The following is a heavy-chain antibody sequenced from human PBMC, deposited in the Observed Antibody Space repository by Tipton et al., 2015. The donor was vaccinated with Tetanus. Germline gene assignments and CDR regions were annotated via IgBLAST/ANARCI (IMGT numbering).Heavy chain of an antibody. Sequence: SLRLSCAASGFTFSSYWMDWVRQAPGKRLEWVAAIRQNGNEKYYVDSVKGRFTISRDNTKNSLYLQMNSLRDDDTAVYYCARAFFAAATSWGQGTLVTVSS. V-gene: IGHV3-7*01. CDR3: ARAFFAAATS. CDR2: IRQNGNEK. CDR1: GFTFSSYW. D-gene: IGHD6-13*01. J-gene: IGHJ5*02.